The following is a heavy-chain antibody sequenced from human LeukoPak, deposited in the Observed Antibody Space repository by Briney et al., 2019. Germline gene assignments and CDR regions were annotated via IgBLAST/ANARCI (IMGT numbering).Heavy chain of an antibody. CDR2: ISSSSSYI. V-gene: IGHV3-21*01. D-gene: IGHD3-22*01. CDR3: ARDGNYYDSSGYLKFDP. Sequence: GGSLRLSCAASGFTFSSYSMNWVRQAPGKGLEWVSSISSSSSYIYYADSEKGRFTISRDNAKNSLYLQMNSLRAEDTAVYYCARDGNYYDSSGYLKFDPWGQGTLVTVSS. CDR1: GFTFSSYS. J-gene: IGHJ5*02.